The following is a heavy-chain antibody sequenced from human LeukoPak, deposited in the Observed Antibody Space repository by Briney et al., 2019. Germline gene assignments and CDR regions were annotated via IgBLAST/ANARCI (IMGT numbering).Heavy chain of an antibody. CDR1: GGSFSGYY. CDR3: ARAYTPFYCSGGSCLAYYFDY. V-gene: IGHV4-34*01. J-gene: IGHJ4*02. CDR2: INHSGST. D-gene: IGHD2-15*01. Sequence: SETLSLTCAVYGGSFSGYYWSWIRQPPGKGLEWIGEINHSGSTNYNPSLKSRVTISVDTSKNQFSLKLSSVTAADTAVYYCARAYTPFYCSGGSCLAYYFDYWGQGTLVTVSS.